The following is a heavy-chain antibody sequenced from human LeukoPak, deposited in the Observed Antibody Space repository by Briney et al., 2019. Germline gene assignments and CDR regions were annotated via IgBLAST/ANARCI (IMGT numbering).Heavy chain of an antibody. CDR2: ISAYNGNT. Sequence: GSSVKVSCKASGYTFTSYGISWVRQAPGQGLEWMGWISAYNGNTNYAQKLQGRVTMTTDTSTSTAYMELRSLRSDDTAVYYCARGSALLWFWSGYYFDYWGQGTLVTVSS. V-gene: IGHV1-18*01. CDR1: GYTFTSYG. CDR3: ARGSALLWFWSGYYFDY. D-gene: IGHD3-10*01. J-gene: IGHJ4*02.